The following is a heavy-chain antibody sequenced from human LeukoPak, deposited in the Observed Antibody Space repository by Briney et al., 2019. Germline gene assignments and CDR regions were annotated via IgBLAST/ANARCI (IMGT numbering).Heavy chain of an antibody. CDR1: GYTFTSYD. D-gene: IGHD4-11*01. Sequence: ASVKVSCKASGYTFTSYDINWVRQATGQGLEWMGWMNPNSGNTGYAQKFQGRVTMTEDTSTDTAYMELSSLRSEDTAVYYCATGLETTDYYYYMDVWGKGTTVTVSS. J-gene: IGHJ6*03. CDR3: ATGLETTDYYYYMDV. V-gene: IGHV1-8*02. CDR2: MNPNSGNT.